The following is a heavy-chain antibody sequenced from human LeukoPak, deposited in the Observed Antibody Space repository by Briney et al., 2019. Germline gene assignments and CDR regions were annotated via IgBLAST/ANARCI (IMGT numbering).Heavy chain of an antibody. CDR3: ASILDSYSSGWFSREYFQH. Sequence: GASVKVSCKASGYTFTSYGISWVRQAPEQGLEWMGWISAYNGNTNYAQKLQGRVTMTTDTSTSTAYMELRSLRSDDTAVYYCASILDSYSSGWFSREYFQHWGQGTLVTVSS. J-gene: IGHJ1*01. CDR1: GYTFTSYG. V-gene: IGHV1-18*01. CDR2: ISAYNGNT. D-gene: IGHD6-19*01.